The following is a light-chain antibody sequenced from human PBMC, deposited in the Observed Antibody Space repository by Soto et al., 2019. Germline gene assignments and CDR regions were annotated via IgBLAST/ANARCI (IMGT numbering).Light chain of an antibody. CDR2: GAS. CDR3: QQYDKWPHT. Sequence: EMVMTQSPATLSVSPRERATLSCRASQNLSRNLAWYQQQPGQAPRLLIYGASTRATGIPARFSGSGSGTDFTLTISSLQSEDFAVYYCQQYDKWPHTFGQGTKLEIK. V-gene: IGKV3-15*01. J-gene: IGKJ2*01. CDR1: QNLSRN.